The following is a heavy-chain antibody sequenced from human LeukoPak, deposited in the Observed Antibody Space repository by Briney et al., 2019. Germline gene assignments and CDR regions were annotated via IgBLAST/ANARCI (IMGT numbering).Heavy chain of an antibody. Sequence: SETLSLTCTVSGGSISSSSYYWGWIRQPPGKGLEWIGSIYYSGSTYYNLSLKSRVTISVDTSKNQFSLKLSSVAAADTAVYYCARGEGSGTYSYFDYWGQGTLVTVSS. D-gene: IGHD3-10*01. J-gene: IGHJ4*02. V-gene: IGHV4-39*07. CDR3: ARGEGSGTYSYFDY. CDR2: IYYSGST. CDR1: GGSISSSSYY.